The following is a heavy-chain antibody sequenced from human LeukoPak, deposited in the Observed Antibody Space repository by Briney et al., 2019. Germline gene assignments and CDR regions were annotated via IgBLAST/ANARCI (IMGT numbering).Heavy chain of an antibody. CDR3: ARVNRVRVPGGAGYYYYMEV. CDR1: GGSISSGDYY. V-gene: IGHV4-30-4*01. D-gene: IGHD2-8*02. J-gene: IGHJ6*03. CDR2: IYYSGST. Sequence: ASQTLSLTCTVSGGSISSGDYYWSWIRQPPGKGLEWIGYIYYSGSTYYNPSLKSRVTISIDTSKNQFSLKLNSVTAADTAVYYCARVNRVRVPGGAGYYYYMEVWGKGTTVTVSS.